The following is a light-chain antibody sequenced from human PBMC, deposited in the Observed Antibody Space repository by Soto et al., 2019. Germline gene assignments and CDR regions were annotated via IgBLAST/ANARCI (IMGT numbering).Light chain of an antibody. CDR2: EGS. CDR1: SSDVGSYNL. CDR3: SSYASSTTPNV. Sequence: QSALTQPASVSGSPGQSITISCTGTSSDVGSYNLVSWYQQHPGKAPKLMIYEGSKRPSGVSNRCSGSKSGNTASLTISGLQAEDEADYYCSSYASSTTPNVFGTGTKLTVL. J-gene: IGLJ1*01. V-gene: IGLV2-14*02.